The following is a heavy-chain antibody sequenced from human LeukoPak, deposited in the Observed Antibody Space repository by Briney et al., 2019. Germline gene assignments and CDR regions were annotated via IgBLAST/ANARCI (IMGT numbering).Heavy chain of an antibody. CDR1: GSTFSSYS. Sequence: GGSMRLSCAASGSTFSSYSMNWVRQAPGKGLGSVSSISSSSSYIYYADSVKGRFTISRDNAKNSLYLQMNSLRAEDTAVYYCARAYCSSTRCSYYFDSWGQGTLVTVSS. CDR3: ARAYCSSTRCSYYFDS. CDR2: ISSSSSYI. J-gene: IGHJ4*02. V-gene: IGHV3-21*01. D-gene: IGHD2-2*01.